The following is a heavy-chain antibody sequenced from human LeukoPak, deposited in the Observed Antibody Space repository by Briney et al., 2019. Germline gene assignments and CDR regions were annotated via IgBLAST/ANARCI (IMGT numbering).Heavy chain of an antibody. V-gene: IGHV4-34*01. CDR3: ARLEADFWSDYYNTHYYYMDV. D-gene: IGHD3-3*01. J-gene: IGHJ6*03. CDR1: GGSFSGYF. CDR2: INHSGSS. Sequence: PSETLSLTCAVYGGSFSGYFWSWIRQPPGKGLEWIGEINHSGSSTYNPSLKSRVTISVDTSRNQFFLKLSSVTAADTAVYYCARLEADFWSDYYNTHYYYMDVWGKGTTVTVSS.